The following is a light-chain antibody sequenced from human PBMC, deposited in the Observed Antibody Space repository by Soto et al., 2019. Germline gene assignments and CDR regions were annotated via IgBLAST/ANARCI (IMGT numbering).Light chain of an antibody. CDR1: RSISDW. CDR3: LQYSSHSWT. CDR2: GAS. J-gene: IGKJ1*01. Sequence: DIQMTQFPSTLTPSVGDRVTITCRASRSISDWLAWYQQKPGKAPKLLIFGASTLKSGVSSRFSGSGSGTEFTLTITGLQPEDVATYYCLQYSSHSWTFGQGTKVDIK. V-gene: IGKV1-5*01.